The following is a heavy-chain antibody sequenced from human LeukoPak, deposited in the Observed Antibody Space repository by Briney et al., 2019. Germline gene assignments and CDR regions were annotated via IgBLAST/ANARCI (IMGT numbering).Heavy chain of an antibody. J-gene: IGHJ4*02. D-gene: IGHD6-19*01. CDR3: ARAGSTGSVDY. CDR1: GFTFSNSS. CDR2: INQGGSEK. V-gene: IGHV3-7*01. Sequence: GGSLRLSCAASGFTFSNSSMNWVRQAPGKGLEWVANINQGGSEKYYVDSVKGRFTISRDNAKNSLYLQMNSLRAEDTAVYYCARAGSTGSVDYWGQGTLVTVSS.